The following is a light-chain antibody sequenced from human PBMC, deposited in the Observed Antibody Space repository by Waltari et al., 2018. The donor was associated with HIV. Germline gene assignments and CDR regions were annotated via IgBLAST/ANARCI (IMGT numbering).Light chain of an antibody. CDR2: QAS. J-gene: IGKJ2*02. V-gene: IGKV1-5*03. Sequence: DLQMPQSPPTLSASVGDRVTITCRASQSISSWLAWYQQKPGNAPKLLIYQASSLESGVPSRFSGSGSGPEFTLTISSLQPDDFATYYCQQYSNYPGTFGQGTKLEIK. CDR3: QQYSNYPGT. CDR1: QSISSW.